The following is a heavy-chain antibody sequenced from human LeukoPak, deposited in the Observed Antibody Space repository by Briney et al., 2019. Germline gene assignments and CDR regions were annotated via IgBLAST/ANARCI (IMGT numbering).Heavy chain of an antibody. Sequence: SETLFLTCTVSGGSVSSSSYYWGWIRQPPGKGLEWIGSIYYSGSTYYNPSLKSRVTISVDTSKNQSSLKLSSVTAADTAVYYCARLSSSWGDYWGQGTLVTVSS. V-gene: IGHV4-39*01. D-gene: IGHD6-13*01. J-gene: IGHJ4*02. CDR2: IYYSGST. CDR1: GGSVSSSSYY. CDR3: ARLSSSWGDY.